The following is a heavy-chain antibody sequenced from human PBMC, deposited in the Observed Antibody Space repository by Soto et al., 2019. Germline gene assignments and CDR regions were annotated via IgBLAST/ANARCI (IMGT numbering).Heavy chain of an antibody. CDR2: IIPIFGTA. D-gene: IGHD2-2*01. J-gene: IGHJ5*02. CDR1: GGTFSSYA. CDR3: ARHQEGPLGWFDP. Sequence: SVKVSCKASGGTFSSYAISWVRQAPGQGLEWMGGIIPIFGTANYAQKFQGRVTITADKSTSTAYMELSSLRSEDTAVYYCARHQEGPLGWFDPWGQGTLVTVSS. V-gene: IGHV1-69*06.